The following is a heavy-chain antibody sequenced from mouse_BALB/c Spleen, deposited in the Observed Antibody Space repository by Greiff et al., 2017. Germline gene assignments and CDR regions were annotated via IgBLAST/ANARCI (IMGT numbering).Heavy chain of an antibody. Sequence: EVQRVESGGGLVQPGGSRKLSCAASGFTFSSFGMHWVRQAPEKGLEWVAYISSGSSTIYYADTVKGRFTISRDNPKNTLFLQMTSLRSEDTAMYYCARGIYYYGSSGAWFAYGGQGTLVTVSA. V-gene: IGHV5-17*02. CDR1: GFTFSSFG. J-gene: IGHJ3*01. CDR3: ARGIYYYGSSGAWFAY. D-gene: IGHD1-1*01. CDR2: ISSGSSTI.